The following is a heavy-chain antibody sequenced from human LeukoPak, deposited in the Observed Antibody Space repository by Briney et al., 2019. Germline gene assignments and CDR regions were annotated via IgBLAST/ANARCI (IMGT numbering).Heavy chain of an antibody. Sequence: ASVKVSFKASGYTFTIYDINWVRQAPGQGLEWMGWMNPNSGNTGYTQKFQGRVTMTRNTSISTAYMELSSLRSEDTAVYYCARVGGLMYYYGSPIWGQGTMVTVSS. CDR2: MNPNSGNT. D-gene: IGHD3-10*01. V-gene: IGHV1-8*01. CDR1: GYTFTIYD. CDR3: ARVGGLMYYYGSPI. J-gene: IGHJ3*02.